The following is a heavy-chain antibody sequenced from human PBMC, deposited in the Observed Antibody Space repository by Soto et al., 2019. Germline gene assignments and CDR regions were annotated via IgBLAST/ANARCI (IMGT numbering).Heavy chain of an antibody. Sequence: PGGSLRLSXAASGFTFSSYGMHWVRQAPGKGLEWVAVISYDGSNKYYADSVKGRFTISRDNSKNTLYLQMNSLRAEDTAVYYCASLAGYYDLWSGYYPPFDYWGQGTLVTSPQ. J-gene: IGHJ4*02. V-gene: IGHV3-30*03. D-gene: IGHD3-3*01. CDR3: ASLAGYYDLWSGYYPPFDY. CDR2: ISYDGSNK. CDR1: GFTFSSYG.